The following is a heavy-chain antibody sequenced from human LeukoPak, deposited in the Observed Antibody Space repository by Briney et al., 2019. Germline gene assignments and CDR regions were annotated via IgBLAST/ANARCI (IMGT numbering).Heavy chain of an antibody. V-gene: IGHV3-23*01. CDR1: GFAFGGYA. CDR3: AKRGVVIRGILVIGYHTEAYHYDH. J-gene: IGHJ4*02. Sequence: GGSLRLSCTVSGFAFGGYAMSWVRQAPGKGPEWVSSIGARGDVTYSADSVKGRFTISRDNSLNTVYLQMNSLRAEDTAVYFCAKRGVVIRGILVIGYHTEAYHYDHWGQGTLVTVSS. D-gene: IGHD3-10*01. CDR2: IGARGDVT.